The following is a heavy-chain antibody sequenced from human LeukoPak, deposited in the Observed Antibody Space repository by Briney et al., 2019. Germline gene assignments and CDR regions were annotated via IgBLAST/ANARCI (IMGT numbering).Heavy chain of an antibody. CDR3: ARVLPRRYDFWSGSPGYFQH. CDR1: GGSISSSNW. Sequence: PSETLSLTCAVSGGSISSSNWWSWVRQPPGKGLEWIGEIYHSGSTNYNPSLKSRVTISVDKSKNQFSLKLSSVTAADTAVYYCARVLPRRYDFWSGSPGYFQHWGQGTLVTVSS. CDR2: IYHSGST. V-gene: IGHV4-4*02. J-gene: IGHJ1*01. D-gene: IGHD3-3*01.